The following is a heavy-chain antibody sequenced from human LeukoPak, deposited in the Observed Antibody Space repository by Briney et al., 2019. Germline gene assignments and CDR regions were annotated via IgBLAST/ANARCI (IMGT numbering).Heavy chain of an antibody. Sequence: GGSLRLSCAASGFTFSSYEMNWVRQAPGEGLEWVSYISSSGSTIYYADSVKGRFTISRDNAKNSLYLQMNSLRAEDTAVYYCAREEYSSSWLPHYFDYWGQGTLVTVSS. V-gene: IGHV3-48*03. D-gene: IGHD6-13*01. CDR1: GFTFSSYE. CDR3: AREEYSSSWLPHYFDY. J-gene: IGHJ4*02. CDR2: ISSSGSTI.